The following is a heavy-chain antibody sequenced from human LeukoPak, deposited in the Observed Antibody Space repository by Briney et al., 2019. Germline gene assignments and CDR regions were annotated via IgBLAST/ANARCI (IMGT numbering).Heavy chain of an antibody. J-gene: IGHJ6*02. CDR2: IYYSGST. CDR3: ARDGWRGYSYGTSTYGMDV. Sequence: SETLSLTCTVSGGSISSSSYYWGWIRQPPGKGLEWIGSIYYSGSTYYNPSLKSRVTISVDTSKNQFSLKLSSVTAADTAVYYCARDGWRGYSYGTSTYGMDVWGQGTTVTVSS. CDR1: GGSISSSSYY. D-gene: IGHD5-18*01. V-gene: IGHV4-39*07.